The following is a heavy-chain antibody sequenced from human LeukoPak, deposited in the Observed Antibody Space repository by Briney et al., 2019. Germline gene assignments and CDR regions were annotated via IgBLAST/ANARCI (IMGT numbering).Heavy chain of an antibody. J-gene: IGHJ4*02. CDR3: AGDGSRYHYDSSGNIGVY. D-gene: IGHD3-22*01. Sequence: ASVKVSCKASGYTLASYAMNWVRQAPGQGLEWMGWINTNTGNPTYAQGFTGRFVFSLDTSVSTAYLHISSLKAEDTAVYYCAGDGSRYHYDSSGNIGVYWGQGTLVTVSS. CDR1: GYTLASYA. V-gene: IGHV7-4-1*02. CDR2: INTNTGNP.